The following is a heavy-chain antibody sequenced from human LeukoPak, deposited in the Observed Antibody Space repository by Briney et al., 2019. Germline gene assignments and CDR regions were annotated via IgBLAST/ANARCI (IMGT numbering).Heavy chain of an antibody. D-gene: IGHD4-17*01. V-gene: IGHV3-23*01. CDR1: GFTFSSYA. J-gene: IGHJ3*02. Sequence: GGSLGLSCAASGFTFSSYAMSWVRQAPGKGLEWVSAISGSGGSTYYADSVKGRFTISRDNSRNTLYLQMNSLRAEDTAVYYCAKASVTTVIRGAFDIWGQGTMVTVSS. CDR2: ISGSGGST. CDR3: AKASVTTVIRGAFDI.